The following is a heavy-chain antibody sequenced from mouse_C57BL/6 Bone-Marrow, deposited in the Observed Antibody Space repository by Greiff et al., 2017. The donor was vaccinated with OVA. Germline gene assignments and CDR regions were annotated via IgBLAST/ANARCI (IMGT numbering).Heavy chain of an antibody. CDR3: AREETAQATPWFAY. V-gene: IGHV5-15*01. CDR2: ISNLAYSI. J-gene: IGHJ3*01. Sequence: EVQGVESGGGLVQPGGSLKLSCAASGFTFSDYGMAWVRQAPRKGPEWVAFISNLAYSIYYADTGTGRFTISRENAKNTLYLEMSSLRSEDTAMYYCAREETAQATPWFAYWGQGTLVTVSA. D-gene: IGHD3-2*02. CDR1: GFTFSDYG.